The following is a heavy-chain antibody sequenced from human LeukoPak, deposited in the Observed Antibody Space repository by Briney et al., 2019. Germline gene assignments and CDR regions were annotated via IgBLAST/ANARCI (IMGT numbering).Heavy chain of an antibody. Sequence: SETLSLTCAVYGGSFSGYYWSWIRQPPGKGLEWIGEINHSGSTNYNPSLKSRVTISVGTSKNQFSLKLSSVTAADTAVYYCAARWRSFDYWGQGTLVTVSS. J-gene: IGHJ4*02. D-gene: IGHD1-1*01. CDR3: AARWRSFDY. CDR2: INHSGST. V-gene: IGHV4-34*01. CDR1: GGSFSGYY.